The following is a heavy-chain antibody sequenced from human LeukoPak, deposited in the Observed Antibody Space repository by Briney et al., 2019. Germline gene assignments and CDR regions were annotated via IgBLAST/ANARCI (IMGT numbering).Heavy chain of an antibody. Sequence: GGSLRLSCAASGFTFSSDAMSWVRQAPGKGLEWVSVISGSGDTTYYADSVKGRFTISRDNSKNTLFLQMNSLRAEDTAVYYCAKTDYYVRFDPWGQGTLVTVSS. CDR3: AKTDYYVRFDP. CDR1: GFTFSSDA. V-gene: IGHV3-23*01. CDR2: ISGSGDTT. J-gene: IGHJ5*02. D-gene: IGHD3-10*02.